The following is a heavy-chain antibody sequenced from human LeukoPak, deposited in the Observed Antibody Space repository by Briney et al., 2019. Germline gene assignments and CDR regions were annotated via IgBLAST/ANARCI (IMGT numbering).Heavy chain of an antibody. CDR3: AKHLGWGPSGSNWFDP. J-gene: IGHJ5*02. CDR1: GFTFSAYA. V-gene: IGHV3-23*01. D-gene: IGHD6-25*01. CDR2: ISASGSST. Sequence: GGSLRLSCVASGFTFSAYAMSWVRQAPGTGLEWVSGISASGSSTYYADSVEGRFTICRDNSKNTLYLQMNSLRAEDTAVYYCAKHLGWGPSGSNWFDPWGQGTLVTVSS.